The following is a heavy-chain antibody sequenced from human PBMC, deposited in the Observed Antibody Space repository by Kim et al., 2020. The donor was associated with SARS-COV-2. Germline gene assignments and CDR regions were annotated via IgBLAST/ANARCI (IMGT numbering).Heavy chain of an antibody. CDR2: IYYSGST. V-gene: IGHV4-39*01. Sequence: SETLSLTCTVSGGSISSSSYYWGWIRQPPGKGLEWIGSIYYSGSTYYNPSLKSRVTISVDTSKNQFSLKLSSVTAADTAVYYCARREWELIAWGQGTLVTVSS. CDR3: ARREWELIA. D-gene: IGHD1-26*01. J-gene: IGHJ5*02. CDR1: GGSISSSSYY.